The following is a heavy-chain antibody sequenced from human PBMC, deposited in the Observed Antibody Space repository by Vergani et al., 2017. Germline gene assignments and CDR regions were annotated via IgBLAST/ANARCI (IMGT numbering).Heavy chain of an antibody. CDR2: IYYSGST. V-gene: IGHV4-59*08. CDR1: GGSISSYY. Sequence: QVQLQESGPGLVKPSETLSLTCTVSGGSISSYYWSWIRQPPGKGLEWIGYIYYSGSTNYNPSLKSRVTISVDTSKNQFSLKLSSVTAADTAVYYCASSLVGDYDAFDIWGQGTMVTVSS. D-gene: IGHD4-17*01. CDR3: ASSLVGDYDAFDI. J-gene: IGHJ3*02.